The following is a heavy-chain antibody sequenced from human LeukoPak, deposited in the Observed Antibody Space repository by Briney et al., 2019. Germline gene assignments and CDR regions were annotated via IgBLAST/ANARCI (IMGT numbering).Heavy chain of an antibody. Sequence: GGSLRLSCAASGFTFRSYAMSWVRQAPGKGLEWVAFIRYDGSNKYYADSVRGRFTISRDNSKNTLYLQMNSLRAEDTAVYYCAKSGAVAGSVDYWGQGTLVTVSS. CDR3: AKSGAVAGSVDY. CDR2: IRYDGSNK. D-gene: IGHD6-19*01. V-gene: IGHV3-30*02. J-gene: IGHJ4*02. CDR1: GFTFRSYA.